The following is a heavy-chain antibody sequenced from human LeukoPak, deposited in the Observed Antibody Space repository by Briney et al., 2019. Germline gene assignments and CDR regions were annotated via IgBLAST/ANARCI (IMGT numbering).Heavy chain of an antibody. D-gene: IGHD3-10*01. CDR2: ISSSSSYI. J-gene: IGHJ3*02. CDR3: ARDAFQGFYYGSGSYFHDAFDI. CDR1: GFTFSSYS. V-gene: IGHV3-21*01. Sequence: GGSLRLSCAASGFTFSSYSMNWVRQAPGKGLGWVSSISSSSSYIYYADSVKGRFTISRDNAKNSLYLQMNSLRAEDTAVYYCARDAFQGFYYGSGSYFHDAFDIWGQGTMVTVSS.